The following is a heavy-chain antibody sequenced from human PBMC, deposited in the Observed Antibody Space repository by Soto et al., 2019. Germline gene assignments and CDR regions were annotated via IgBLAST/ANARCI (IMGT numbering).Heavy chain of an antibody. J-gene: IGHJ5*02. V-gene: IGHV4-34*02. D-gene: IGHD6-13*01. CDR1: GGSFSGYY. Sequence: QVQLQQWGAGLLKSSETLSLTCAVYGGSFSGYYWSWIRQSPGKGLEWIGEINHSGATNSHSSLKKRVTISVDTSKKQFSLRLTSVTAADTAVYYCASGVRGIVATGAVAWFDPWGPGTLVTVYS. CDR3: ASGVRGIVATGAVAWFDP. CDR2: INHSGAT.